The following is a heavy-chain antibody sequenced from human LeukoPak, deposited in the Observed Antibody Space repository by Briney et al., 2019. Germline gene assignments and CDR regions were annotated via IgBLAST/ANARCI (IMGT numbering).Heavy chain of an antibody. D-gene: IGHD6-13*01. CDR1: GGSISSYY. CDR3: ARRWDFDY. V-gene: IGHV4-59*08. J-gene: IGHJ4*02. CDR2: IYYSGST. Sequence: SETLSLTCTVSGGSISSYYWSWIRQPPGKGLEWIGYIYYSGSTNYNPSLKSRVTISVDTSKNQFSLKLSSVTAAGTAVYYCARRWDFDYWGQGTLVTVSS.